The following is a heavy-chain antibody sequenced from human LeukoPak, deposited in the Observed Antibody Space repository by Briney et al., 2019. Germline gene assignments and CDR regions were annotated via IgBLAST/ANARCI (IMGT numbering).Heavy chain of an antibody. CDR1: GGSFSGYY. D-gene: IGHD3-22*01. CDR2: INHSGST. J-gene: IGHJ2*01. CDR3: ARVGISGYHISYWYFDL. Sequence: SETLSLTCAVYGGSFSGYYWSWIRQPPGKGLEWIGEINHSGSTNYNPSLKSRVTISVDTSKNQFSLKLSSVTAADTAVYYCARVGISGYHISYWYFDLWGRGTLVTVSS. V-gene: IGHV4-34*01.